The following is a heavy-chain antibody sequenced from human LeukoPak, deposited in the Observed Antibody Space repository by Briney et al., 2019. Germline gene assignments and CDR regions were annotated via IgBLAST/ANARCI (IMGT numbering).Heavy chain of an antibody. D-gene: IGHD3-22*01. CDR3: ARECGYYGSSGPYYMDV. CDR2: INHSGST. Sequence: SETLSLTCTVSGDSISTSSSYWGWIRQPPGKGLEWIGEINHSGSTNYNPSLKSRVTISVDTSKNQFSLKLSSVTAADTAVYYCARECGYYGSSGPYYMDVWGKGTTVTVSS. CDR1: GDSISTSSSY. V-gene: IGHV4-39*07. J-gene: IGHJ6*03.